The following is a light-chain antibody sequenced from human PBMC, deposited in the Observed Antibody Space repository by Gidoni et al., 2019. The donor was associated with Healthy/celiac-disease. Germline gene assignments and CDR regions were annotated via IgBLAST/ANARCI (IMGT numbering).Light chain of an antibody. CDR1: SSDVGGYNY. CDR3: SSYTSSSTPVV. V-gene: IGLV2-14*01. Sequence: QSALTQPATVSVSPRQSLTISCTGTSSDVGGYNYVSWYQQHPGKAPKLMIYEVSNRPSGVSNRFSGSKSGNTASLTISGLQAEDEADYYCSSYTSSSTPVVFGGGTKLTVL. J-gene: IGLJ2*01. CDR2: EVS.